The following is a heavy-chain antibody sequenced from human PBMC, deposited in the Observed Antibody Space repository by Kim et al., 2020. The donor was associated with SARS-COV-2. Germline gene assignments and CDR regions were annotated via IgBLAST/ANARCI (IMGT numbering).Heavy chain of an antibody. Sequence: SETLSLTCTVSGGSISSSSYYWGWIRQPPGKGLEWIGSIYYSGSTYYNPSLKSRVTISVDTSKNQFSLKLSSVTAADTAVYYCARHGGNSYGYFPRAYFDYWGQGTLVTVSS. CDR3: ARHGGNSYGYFPRAYFDY. D-gene: IGHD5-18*01. CDR2: IYYSGST. J-gene: IGHJ4*02. CDR1: GGSISSSSYY. V-gene: IGHV4-39*01.